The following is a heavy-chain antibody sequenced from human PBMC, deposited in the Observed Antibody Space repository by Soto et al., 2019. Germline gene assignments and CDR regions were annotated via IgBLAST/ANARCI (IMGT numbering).Heavy chain of an antibody. Sequence: QVQLVQSGAEVKKPGASVKVSCKASGYTFTGYYMHWVRQAPGQGLEWMGWINPNSGGTNYAQKLQGWVTMTRDTSISTDYMELSRLRSDDTAVYYCARACTDYDFWSGYPYYYYYGMDVWGQGTTVTVSS. J-gene: IGHJ6*02. D-gene: IGHD3-3*01. CDR1: GYTFTGYY. CDR3: ARACTDYDFWSGYPYYYYYGMDV. CDR2: INPNSGGT. V-gene: IGHV1-2*04.